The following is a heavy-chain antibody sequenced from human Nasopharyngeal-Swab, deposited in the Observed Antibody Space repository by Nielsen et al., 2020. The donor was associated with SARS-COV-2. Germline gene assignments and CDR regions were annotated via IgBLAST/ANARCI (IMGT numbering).Heavy chain of an antibody. Sequence: VRQMPGKGLEWMGRIDPSDSYTNYSPSFQGHVTISADKSISTAYLQWSSLKASDTAMYYCARRVYGSGEGFDPWGQGTLGTVSS. CDR2: IDPSDSYT. CDR3: ARRVYGSGEGFDP. J-gene: IGHJ5*02. V-gene: IGHV5-10-1*01. D-gene: IGHD3-10*01.